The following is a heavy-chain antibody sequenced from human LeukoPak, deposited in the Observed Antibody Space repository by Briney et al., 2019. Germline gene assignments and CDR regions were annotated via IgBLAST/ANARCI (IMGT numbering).Heavy chain of an antibody. CDR2: ISGSGGST. D-gene: IGHD3-22*01. CDR1: GFTFSSYG. J-gene: IGHJ4*02. CDR3: AKGGPNYYDSSGYSS. V-gene: IGHV3-23*01. Sequence: GGTLRLSCAASGFTFSSYGMSWVRQAPGKGLEWVSAISGSGGSTYYADSVEGRFTISRDNSKNTLYLQMNSLRAEDTAVYFCAKGGPNYYDSSGYSSWGQGTLVTVSS.